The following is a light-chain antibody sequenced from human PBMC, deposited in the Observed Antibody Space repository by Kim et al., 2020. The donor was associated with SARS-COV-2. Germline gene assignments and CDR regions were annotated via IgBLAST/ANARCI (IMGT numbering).Light chain of an antibody. Sequence: AAPGQPASITCSGDKLGDKYACWYQQKPGQSPVLVIYQDSKRPSGIPERFSGSNSGNTATLTISGTQAMDEADYYCQAWDSSSVVFGGGTQLTVL. CDR3: QAWDSSSVV. CDR2: QDS. J-gene: IGLJ2*01. CDR1: KLGDKY. V-gene: IGLV3-1*01.